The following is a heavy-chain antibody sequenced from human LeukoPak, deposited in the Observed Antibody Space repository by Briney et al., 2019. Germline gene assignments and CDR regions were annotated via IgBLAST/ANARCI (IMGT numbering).Heavy chain of an antibody. D-gene: IGHD3-9*01. CDR1: GFTFSNYA. J-gene: IGHJ4*02. Sequence: GASLRLSCVASGFTFSNYAMSWVRQAPGKRLEWVSAVTGSGGSTYYADSVKGRFTISRDNSRNTLFLQMNSLRAEDTAIYYCAKWGDFDILTGYYVSVFWGQGTLVTVSS. CDR3: AKWGDFDILTGYYVSVF. V-gene: IGHV3-23*01. CDR2: VTGSGGST.